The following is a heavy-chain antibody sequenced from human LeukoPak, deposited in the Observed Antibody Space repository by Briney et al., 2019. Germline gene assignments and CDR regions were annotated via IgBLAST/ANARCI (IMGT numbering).Heavy chain of an antibody. CDR1: GGSFSGYY. Sequence: SETLSLTCAVYGGSFSGYYWSWIRQPPGKGLERIGEINHSGSTNYNPSLKSRVTISVDTSKNQFSLKLSSVTAADTAVYYCARGPESYYYMDVWGKGTTVTVSS. CDR2: INHSGST. V-gene: IGHV4-34*01. J-gene: IGHJ6*03. CDR3: ARGPESYYYMDV.